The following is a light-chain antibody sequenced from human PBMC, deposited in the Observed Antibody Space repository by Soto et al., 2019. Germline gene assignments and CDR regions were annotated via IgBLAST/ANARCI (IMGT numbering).Light chain of an antibody. V-gene: IGLV2-23*03. J-gene: IGLJ2*01. CDR1: SSDMGSYSL. CDR2: EGT. CDR3: CSYSGSYTVL. Sequence: QSVLTQPASVSGSPGQSITISCTGTSSDMGSYSLVSWYQQYPGKAPKLMIYEGTKRPSGVSNRFSASKSGITASLTISGLRAEDEADYHCCSYSGSYTVLFGGGTKLTVL.